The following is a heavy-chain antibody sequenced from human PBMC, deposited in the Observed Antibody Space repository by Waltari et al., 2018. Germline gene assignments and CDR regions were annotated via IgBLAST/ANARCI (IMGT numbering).Heavy chain of an antibody. CDR2: ISYDGSNK. J-gene: IGHJ4*02. CDR3: PTDLTEGSYWGGDLDY. Sequence: QVQLVESVGGVGQPGRALRLACAASGFTFSSYAMHWVRQAPGKGMEWVPVISYDGSNKYYADSVKARFTISRDNSKNTLYLQMNSLRAADTAVYYCPTDLTEGSYWGGDLDYWGQGTLVTLSS. V-gene: IGHV3-30-3*01. CDR1: GFTFSSYA. D-gene: IGHD1-26*01.